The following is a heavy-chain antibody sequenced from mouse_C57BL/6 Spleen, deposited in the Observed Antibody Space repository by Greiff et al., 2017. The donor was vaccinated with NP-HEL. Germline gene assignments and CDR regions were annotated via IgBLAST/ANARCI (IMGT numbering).Heavy chain of an antibody. CDR2: ISSGSSTI. CDR3: ARDRYSNFDY. CDR1: GFTFSDYG. J-gene: IGHJ2*01. Sequence: EVKLMESGGGLVKPGGSLKLSCAASGFTFSDYGMHWVRQAPEKGLEWVAYISSGSSTIYYADTVKGRFTISRDNAKNTLFLQMTRLRSEDTAMYYCARDRYSNFDYWGQGTTLTVSS. D-gene: IGHD2-5*01. V-gene: IGHV5-17*01.